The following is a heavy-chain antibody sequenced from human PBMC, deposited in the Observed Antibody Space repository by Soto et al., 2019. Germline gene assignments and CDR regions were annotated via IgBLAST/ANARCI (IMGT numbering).Heavy chain of an antibody. CDR2: IVVGSGNT. V-gene: IGHV1-58*01. D-gene: IGHD3-22*01. CDR3: AADWYYYDSRGLEGFDY. CDR1: GFTFTSPA. Sequence: SVKVSCKASGFTFTSPAVQWVRQARGQRLEWIGWIVVGSGNTNYAQKFQERVSITGDMSTSTAYMELSSLRSEDTAVYYCAADWYYYDSRGLEGFDYWGQGTLVTVSS. J-gene: IGHJ4*02.